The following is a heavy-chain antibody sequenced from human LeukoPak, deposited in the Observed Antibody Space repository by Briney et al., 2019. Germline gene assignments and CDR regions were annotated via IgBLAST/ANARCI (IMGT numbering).Heavy chain of an antibody. CDR1: GLTFKISA. CDR2: ISGSGDST. CDR3: ARDGPAVATIVGYFDY. Sequence: SGGSLRLSCVASGLTFKISAMAWVRQAPGKGLEWVSIISGSGDSTDYSNSVKGHFTISRDNSKNTVFLQMNSLRAEDTAVYYCARDGPAVATIVGYFDYWGQGTLVTVSS. V-gene: IGHV3-23*01. D-gene: IGHD5-12*01. J-gene: IGHJ4*02.